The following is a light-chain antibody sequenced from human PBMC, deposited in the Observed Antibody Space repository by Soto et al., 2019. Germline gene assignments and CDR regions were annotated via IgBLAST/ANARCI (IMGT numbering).Light chain of an antibody. CDR1: QSVSSY. CDR2: DAS. CDR3: QQRSNWPRT. V-gene: IGKV3-11*01. Sequence: EIVLTQSPATLSLSPGERATLSCRASQSVSSYLAWYQQKPGQAPMLVIYDASNRATGIPARFSGSGSGTDFTLTISSLEPEDFAVYYCQQRSNWPRTFGQGTKVEIK. J-gene: IGKJ1*01.